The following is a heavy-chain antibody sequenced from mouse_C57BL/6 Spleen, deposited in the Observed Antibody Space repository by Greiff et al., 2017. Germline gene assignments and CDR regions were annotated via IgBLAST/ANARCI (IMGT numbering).Heavy chain of an antibody. CDR3: ARSLYGNLYYFDY. Sequence: QVQLQQPGAELVKPGASVKLSCKASGYTFTSYWMHWVKQRPGQGLEWIGMIHPNSGSTNYNEKFKSKATLTVDKSSSTAYMQLSSLTSEDSAVYYCARSLYGNLYYFDYWGQGTTLTVSS. V-gene: IGHV1-64*01. CDR1: GYTFTSYW. CDR2: IHPNSGST. J-gene: IGHJ2*01. D-gene: IGHD2-1*01.